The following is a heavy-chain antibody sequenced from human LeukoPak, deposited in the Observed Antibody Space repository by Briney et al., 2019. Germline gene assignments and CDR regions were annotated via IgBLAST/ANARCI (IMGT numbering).Heavy chain of an antibody. J-gene: IGHJ6*03. Sequence: ASVKVSRKASGYTFTGYYMHWVRQAPGQGLEWMGWINPNSGGTNYAQKFQGRVTMTRDTSISTAYMELSRLRSDDTAVYYCARDDYYYYYMDVWGKGTTVTVSS. CDR1: GYTFTGYY. CDR2: INPNSGGT. CDR3: ARDDYYYYYMDV. V-gene: IGHV1-2*02.